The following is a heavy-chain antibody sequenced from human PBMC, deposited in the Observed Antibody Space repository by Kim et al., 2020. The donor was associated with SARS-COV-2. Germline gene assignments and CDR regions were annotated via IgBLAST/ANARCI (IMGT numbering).Heavy chain of an antibody. J-gene: IGHJ3*02. CDR3: AKTKGVIITRDAFDI. Sequence: GGSLRLSCAASGFTFSSYGMHWVRQAPGKGLEWVAVISYDGSNKYYADSVQGRFTISRDNSKNTLYLQMNILRAEDTAVYYCAKTKGVIITRDAFDIWGQGTMVTVSS. V-gene: IGHV3-30*18. D-gene: IGHD3-10*01. CDR2: ISYDGSNK. CDR1: GFTFSSYG.